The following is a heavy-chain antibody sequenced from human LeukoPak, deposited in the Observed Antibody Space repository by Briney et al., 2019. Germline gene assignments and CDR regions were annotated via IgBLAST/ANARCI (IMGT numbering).Heavy chain of an antibody. D-gene: IGHD6-19*01. CDR3: ARTKPGIAVAGSPHRWFVP. Sequence: ASVKVSCKASGYTFTGYYMHWVRQAPGQGLEWMGWINPNSGGTNYAQKFQGRVTMTRDTSISTAYMELSRLRSDDTAVYYCARTKPGIAVAGSPHRWFVPWGQGTLVTVSS. V-gene: IGHV1-2*02. CDR2: INPNSGGT. CDR1: GYTFTGYY. J-gene: IGHJ5*02.